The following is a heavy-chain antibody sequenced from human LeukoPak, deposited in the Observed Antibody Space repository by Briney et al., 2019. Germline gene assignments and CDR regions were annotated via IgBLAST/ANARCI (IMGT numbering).Heavy chain of an antibody. CDR1: GGSISSGGYY. J-gene: IGHJ4*02. D-gene: IGHD5-24*01. CDR2: IYHSGST. CDR3: ARVKGERWLQLLS. V-gene: IGHV4-39*07. Sequence: PSETLSLTCTVSGGSISSGGYYWGWIRQPPGKGLEWIGSIYHSGSTYYNPSLKSRVTISVDTSKNQFSLKLSPVTAADTAVYYCARVKGERWLQLLSWGQGTLVTVSS.